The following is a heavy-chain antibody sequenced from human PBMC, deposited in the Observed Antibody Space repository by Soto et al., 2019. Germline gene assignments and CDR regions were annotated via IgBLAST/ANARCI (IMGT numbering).Heavy chain of an antibody. CDR2: IDPSDSYT. CDR3: ARSVRFLEWLPTGGDV. J-gene: IGHJ6*02. CDR1: GYSFTSYW. D-gene: IGHD3-3*01. Sequence: GESLKISCKGSGYSFTSYWISWVRQMPGKGLEWMGRIDPSDSYTNYSPSFQGHVTISADNSISTAYLQWSSLKASDTAMYYCARSVRFLEWLPTGGDVWGQGTKVTVSS. V-gene: IGHV5-10-1*01.